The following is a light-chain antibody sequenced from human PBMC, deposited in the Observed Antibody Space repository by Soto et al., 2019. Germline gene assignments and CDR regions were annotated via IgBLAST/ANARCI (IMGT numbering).Light chain of an antibody. J-gene: IGLJ1*01. Sequence: QSVLTQPPSVSAAPGQKVTISCSGSSSNIGNNFVSWFQQLPGAAPKVLIYDNDKRPSGIPDRFSGSKSGTSATLDIIGLQTGDEADYYCGTWDSSLSVYVFAIGTKVTVL. CDR2: DND. V-gene: IGLV1-51*01. CDR3: GTWDSSLSVYV. CDR1: SSNIGNNF.